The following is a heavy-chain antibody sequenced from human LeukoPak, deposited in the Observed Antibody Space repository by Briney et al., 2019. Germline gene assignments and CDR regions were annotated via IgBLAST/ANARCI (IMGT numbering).Heavy chain of an antibody. D-gene: IGHD3-22*01. V-gene: IGHV1-2*02. J-gene: IGHJ3*02. CDR1: GYTFTGYY. CDR3: ATYSSGYYYVAFDI. Sequence: GASVKVSCKASGYTFTGYYMHWVRQAPGQGLEWMGWINPNSGGTNYAQKFQGRVTMTRDTSISTAYMELSRLRSDDTAVYYCATYSSGYYYVAFDIWGQGTMVTVSS. CDR2: INPNSGGT.